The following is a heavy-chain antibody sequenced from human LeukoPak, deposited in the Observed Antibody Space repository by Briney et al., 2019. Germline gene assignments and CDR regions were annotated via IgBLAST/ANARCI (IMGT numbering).Heavy chain of an antibody. Sequence: SETLSLTCTVSGGSISSSDYYWTWIRQPPGKGLEWIGYIYHRGTTYYNPSLESRVTISVDRSKNQFSLKLSSVTAADTAMFYCARVRDPYYYYMDAWGKGTTVTVSS. V-gene: IGHV4-30-2*01. CDR2: IYHRGTT. J-gene: IGHJ6*03. D-gene: IGHD5-24*01. CDR3: ARVRDPYYYYMDA. CDR1: GGSISSSDYY.